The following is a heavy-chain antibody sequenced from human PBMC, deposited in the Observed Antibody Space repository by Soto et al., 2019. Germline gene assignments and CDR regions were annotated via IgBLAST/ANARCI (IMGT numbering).Heavy chain of an antibody. CDR1: GGSISSGGYS. D-gene: IGHD4-17*01. V-gene: IGHV4-30-2*01. CDR3: ARGTTTVTTFDY. J-gene: IGHJ4*02. Sequence: SETLSLTCAVSGGSISSGGYSWSWIRQPPGKGLECIGYIYHSGSTYYNPSLKSRVTISVDRSKNQLSLKLSSVTAADTAVYYCARGTTTVTTFDYWGQGTLVPVSS. CDR2: IYHSGST.